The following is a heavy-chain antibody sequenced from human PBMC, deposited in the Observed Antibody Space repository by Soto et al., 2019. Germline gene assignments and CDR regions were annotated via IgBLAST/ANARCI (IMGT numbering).Heavy chain of an antibody. J-gene: IGHJ5*02. CDR1: GYTFTGYY. V-gene: IGHV1-2*02. CDR3: ARVVSPYYDVLTGNWFDP. D-gene: IGHD3-9*01. Sequence: QVQLVQSGAEVKEPGASVKVSCKDSGYTFTGYYMHWARQAPGQGLEWMGWIKSFNGDTNYAQKFQGRVNLTRDTSISTAYMELSRLKSDDTAVYYCARVVSPYYDVLTGNWFDPWGQGTLVTVSS. CDR2: IKSFNGDT.